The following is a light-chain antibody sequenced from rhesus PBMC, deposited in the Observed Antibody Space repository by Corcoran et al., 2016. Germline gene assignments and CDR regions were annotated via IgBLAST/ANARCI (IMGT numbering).Light chain of an antibody. Sequence: DIQMTQSPSSLSASVGDKVTITCHASHGINSRLAWYQQKPGKAPKPLFHAAASLQRGVPPRFSGSGSGTDYTLPVSSLQPEDFATYCCQQYDDLPPSFGQGTKVEIK. CDR3: QQYDDLPPS. CDR1: HGINSR. V-gene: IGKV1-19*01. CDR2: AAA. J-gene: IGKJ2*01.